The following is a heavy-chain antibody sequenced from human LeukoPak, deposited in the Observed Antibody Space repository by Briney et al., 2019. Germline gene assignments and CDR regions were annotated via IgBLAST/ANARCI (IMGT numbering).Heavy chain of an antibody. D-gene: IGHD6-13*01. V-gene: IGHV3-30*18. CDR3: AKDHAGTFDY. CDR1: GFTFSSYG. Sequence: RGSLRLSCAASGFTFSSYGIYWVRQAPGKGLEWVAVISYDGSNKYYADSVKGRFTISRDNSKNTLYLQMNSLRAEDTAVYYRAKDHAGTFDYWGQGTLVTVSS. CDR2: ISYDGSNK. J-gene: IGHJ4*02.